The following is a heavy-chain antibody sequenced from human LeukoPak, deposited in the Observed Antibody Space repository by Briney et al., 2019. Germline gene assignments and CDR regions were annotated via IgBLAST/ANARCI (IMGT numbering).Heavy chain of an antibody. J-gene: IGHJ4*02. D-gene: IGHD5-24*01. CDR3: ARDQRDGYKCPLDY. CDR1: GFTFSSYG. V-gene: IGHV3-33*01. CDR2: IWYDGSNK. Sequence: GRSLRLSCAASGFTFSSYGMHWVRQAPGKGLEWVAVIWYDGSNKYYADSVKGRFTISRDNSKNTLYLQMNSLRAEDTAVYYCARDQRDGYKCPLDYWGQGTLVTVSS.